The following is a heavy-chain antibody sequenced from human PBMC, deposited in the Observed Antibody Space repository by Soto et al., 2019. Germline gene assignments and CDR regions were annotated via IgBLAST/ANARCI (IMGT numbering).Heavy chain of an antibody. CDR2: IDPSGGST. V-gene: IGHV1-46*01. CDR1: GYTFTSYY. J-gene: IGHJ4*02. D-gene: IGHD6-13*01. CDR3: AKSAAAGTYFDY. Sequence: GASVKVSCKASGYTFTSYYMHWVRQAPGQGLEWMGIIDPSGGSTSYAQKFQGRVTMTRDTSTSTVYMELSSLRSEDTAVYYCAKSAAAGTYFDYWGQGTLVTVSS.